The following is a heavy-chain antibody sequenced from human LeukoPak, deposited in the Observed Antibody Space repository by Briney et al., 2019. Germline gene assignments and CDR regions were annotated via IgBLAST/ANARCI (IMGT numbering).Heavy chain of an antibody. J-gene: IGHJ4*02. CDR3: ASERIGGGFDY. CDR2: INPNSGGT. CDR1: GYTFTGYY. Sequence: GASVKVSCKASGYTFTGYYMHWVRQAPAHGLEWMGWINPNSGGTNYAQKFQGRVTMTRDTSISTAYMELSRLRSDDTVVYYCASERIGGGFDYWGQGTLVTVSS. V-gene: IGHV1-2*02.